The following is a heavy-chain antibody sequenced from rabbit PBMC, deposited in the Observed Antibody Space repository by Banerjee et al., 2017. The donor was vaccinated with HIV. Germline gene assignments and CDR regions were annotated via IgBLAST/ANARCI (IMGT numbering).Heavy chain of an antibody. CDR2: IYTASDGT. V-gene: IGHV1S45*01. CDR3: ARGLVAGVLNL. D-gene: IGHD4-1*01. Sequence: QEQLVESGGGLVQPGGSLKLSCKASGFDFSSYGVSWVRQAPGKGLEWIGCIYTASDGTCYANWAKGRFTISKPSSTTVTLQMTSLTAADTATYFCARGLVAGVLNLWGPGTLVTVS. CDR1: GFDFSSYG. J-gene: IGHJ4*01.